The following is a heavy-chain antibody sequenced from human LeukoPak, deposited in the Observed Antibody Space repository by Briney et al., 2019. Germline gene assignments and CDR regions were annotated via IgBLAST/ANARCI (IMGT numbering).Heavy chain of an antibody. J-gene: IGHJ4*02. CDR2: IGSTSNYM. CDR1: GFTFSTST. V-gene: IGHV3-21*01. Sequence: GGSLRLSCAASGFTFSTSTMNWVRQAPGKGLEWVSSIGSTSNYMYYADSVKGRFTISRDNAKNSLYLQMNSLRAEDTAVYYCASHPPFDYGGNNANDYWGQGTLVTVSS. D-gene: IGHD4-23*01. CDR3: ASHPPFDYGGNNANDY.